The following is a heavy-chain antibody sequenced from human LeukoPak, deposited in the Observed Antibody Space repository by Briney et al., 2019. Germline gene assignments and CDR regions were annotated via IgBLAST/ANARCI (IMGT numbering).Heavy chain of an antibody. D-gene: IGHD2-21*02. J-gene: IGHJ4*02. CDR3: ARAHEFADLLIDY. V-gene: IGHV1-2*02. Sequence: ASVRVSCKASGYTFTGYYMHWVRQAPEQGLEWMGWINPHSGDTNYAQKFQGRVTMTRDTSISSAYMDLSRLRSDDTAIYYCARAHEFADLLIDYWGQGTLVTVSS. CDR2: INPHSGDT. CDR1: GYTFTGYY.